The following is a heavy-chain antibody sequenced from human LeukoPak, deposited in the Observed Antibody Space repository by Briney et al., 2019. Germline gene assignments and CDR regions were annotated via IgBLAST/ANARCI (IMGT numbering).Heavy chain of an antibody. CDR3: ARDHCTSSGCYEYYYYGVDV. V-gene: IGHV1-2*02. Sequence: ASVKVSCKASGYIFTGYYMHWVRQAPGQGLEWMGWINPNSGGTNSAQKFQGRVTMTRDTSVSTAYMELSRLRSDDTAVYYCARDHCTSSGCYEYYYYGVDVWGQGTTVTVSS. D-gene: IGHD2-2*01. J-gene: IGHJ6*02. CDR1: GYIFTGYY. CDR2: INPNSGGT.